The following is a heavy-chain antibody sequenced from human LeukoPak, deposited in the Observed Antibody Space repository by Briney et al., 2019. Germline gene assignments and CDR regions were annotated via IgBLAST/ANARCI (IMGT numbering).Heavy chain of an antibody. Sequence: ASVKVSCKASGYTFTSYAMHWVRQAPGQRLEWMGWINAYNGNTNYAQKLQGRVTMTTDTSTSTAYMELRSLRSDDTAVYYCARDQAVADQYYFDYWGQGTLVTVSS. V-gene: IGHV1-3*01. CDR3: ARDQAVADQYYFDY. J-gene: IGHJ4*02. CDR2: INAYNGNT. D-gene: IGHD6-19*01. CDR1: GYTFTSYA.